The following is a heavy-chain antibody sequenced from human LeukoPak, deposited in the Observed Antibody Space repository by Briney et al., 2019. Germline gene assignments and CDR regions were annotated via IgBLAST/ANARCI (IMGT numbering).Heavy chain of an antibody. CDR1: GGTFSSYA. V-gene: IGHV1-69*04. CDR3: ASTIVVVPAAMVFYYYYGMDV. J-gene: IGHJ6*02. CDR2: IIPIFGIA. D-gene: IGHD2-2*01. Sequence: SVKVSCKASGGTFSSYAISWVRQAPGQGLEWMGRIIPIFGIANYAQKFQGRVTITADKSTSTAYMELSSLRSEDTAVYYCASTIVVVPAAMVFYYYYGMDVWGQGTTVTVSS.